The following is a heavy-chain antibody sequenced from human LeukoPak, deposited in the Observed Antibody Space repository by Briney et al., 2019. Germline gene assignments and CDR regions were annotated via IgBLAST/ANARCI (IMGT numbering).Heavy chain of an antibody. CDR3: ARGMRGTADY. CDR2: IYYSGST. J-gene: IGHJ4*02. V-gene: IGHV4-39*01. CDR1: GGSISSSSYY. Sequence: SETLSLTCTVSGGSISSSSYYWGWIRQPPGKGLEWIGSIYYSGSTYYNPSLKSRVTISVDTSKNQFSLKLSSVTPEDTAVYYCARGMRGTADYWGQGTLVTVSS. D-gene: IGHD2-8*01.